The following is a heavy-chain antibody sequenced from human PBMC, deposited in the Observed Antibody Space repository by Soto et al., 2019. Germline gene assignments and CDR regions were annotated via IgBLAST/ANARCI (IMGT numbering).Heavy chain of an antibody. CDR2: IKSKTDGGTT. D-gene: IGHD5-18*01. J-gene: IGHJ4*02. Sequence: GGSVRLSFAASGFTFSNAWMNWVRQAPGKGLEWVGRIKSKTDGGTTDYAAPVKGRFTISRDDSKNTLYLQMNSLKTEDTAVYYCTTFSGYSYGLGFDYWGQGTLVTVSS. V-gene: IGHV3-15*07. CDR1: GFTFSNAW. CDR3: TTFSGYSYGLGFDY.